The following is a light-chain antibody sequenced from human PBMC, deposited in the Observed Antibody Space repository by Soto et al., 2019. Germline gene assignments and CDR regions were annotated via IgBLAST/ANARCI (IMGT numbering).Light chain of an antibody. J-gene: IGKJ2*01. CDR2: WAS. CDR1: QSVLYSSNNKNY. CDR3: QQYYSPPYT. V-gene: IGKV4-1*01. Sequence: DIVMTQSPDSLAVSLGERATINCKSSQSVLYSSNNKNYLAWYQQKPGQPPKLLIYWASTRESGVPDRFSGSESRTDFTLTISSLQAEDVAVYYCQQYYSPPYTFGQGTKLEIK.